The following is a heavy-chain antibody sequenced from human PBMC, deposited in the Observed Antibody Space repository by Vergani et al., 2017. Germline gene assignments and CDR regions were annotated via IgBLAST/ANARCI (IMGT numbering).Heavy chain of an antibody. V-gene: IGHV6-1*01. Sequence: QVQLQQSGPGLVKPSQTLSLTCAISGDSVSSNSAAWNWIRQSPSRGLEWLGRTYYRSKWYNDYAVSVKSRITINPDTSKNQFSLQLNSVTPEDTAVYYCARDALYPDSSGPNYYYGMDVWGQATTVTVSS. J-gene: IGHJ6*02. CDR1: GDSVSSNSAA. D-gene: IGHD3-22*01. CDR2: TYYRSKWYN. CDR3: ARDALYPDSSGPNYYYGMDV.